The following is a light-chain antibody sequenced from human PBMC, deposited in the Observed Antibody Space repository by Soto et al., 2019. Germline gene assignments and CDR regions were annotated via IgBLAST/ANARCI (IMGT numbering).Light chain of an antibody. V-gene: IGKV1-5*03. J-gene: IGKJ1*01. CDR2: KAS. CDR3: QHYNSYSPWT. CDR1: QSISSW. Sequence: DIQMTQSPSTLSASVGDRVTITCRASQSISSWLDWYQQKPGKAPKLLIYKASSLESGVPPRFSGSGSGTEFILTFGSLQSDDFETYYCQHYNSYSPWTFGQGTKVEIK.